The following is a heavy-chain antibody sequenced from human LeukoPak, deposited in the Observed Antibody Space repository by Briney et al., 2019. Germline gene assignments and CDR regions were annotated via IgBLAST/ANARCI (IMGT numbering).Heavy chain of an antibody. CDR1: GFTFSSYA. Sequence: GGSLRLSCAASGFTFSSYAMSWVRQAPGKGLEWVSAISGSGGSTYYADSVKGRFTISRDNSKNTLYLQMNSLRAEDTAVYYCAKDRLHSSSWYYPSWWGWFDPWGQGTLVTVSS. D-gene: IGHD6-13*01. CDR3: AKDRLHSSSWYYPSWWGWFDP. CDR2: ISGSGGST. V-gene: IGHV3-23*01. J-gene: IGHJ5*02.